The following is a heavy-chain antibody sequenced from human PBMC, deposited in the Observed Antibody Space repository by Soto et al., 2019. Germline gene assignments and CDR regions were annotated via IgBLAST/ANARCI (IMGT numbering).Heavy chain of an antibody. CDR3: AGVLRSFDGDYAFDV. Sequence: QVQLVESGGDVVQPGRSLRLSCAASGFSLSTYGMHWVRQAPGKGLEWMAVLWNDGITKYYADSVKGRFTISRDNSKNTLYLKMTSLRAEDRALYYGAGVLRSFDGDYAFDVWGQGAMVTVSS. V-gene: IGHV3-33*01. CDR2: LWNDGITK. CDR1: GFSLSTYG. J-gene: IGHJ3*01. D-gene: IGHD3-9*01.